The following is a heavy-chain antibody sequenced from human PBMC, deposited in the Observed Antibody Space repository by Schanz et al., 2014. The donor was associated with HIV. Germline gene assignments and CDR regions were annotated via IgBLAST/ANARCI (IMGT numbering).Heavy chain of an antibody. J-gene: IGHJ6*02. V-gene: IGHV1-8*02. D-gene: IGHD1-26*01. Sequence: QVRLVQSEAEVRKPGASVKVSCKTSGYTFSDFYIDWVRQAPGQGLEWMGWMNPSTGNSGYAQMFQVRVTMTRDTSISTAYLEVDSLKSEDTAVYYCARGPKWEGLMDVWGQGTTVIVSS. CDR3: ARGPKWEGLMDV. CDR1: GYTFSDFY. CDR2: MNPSTGNS.